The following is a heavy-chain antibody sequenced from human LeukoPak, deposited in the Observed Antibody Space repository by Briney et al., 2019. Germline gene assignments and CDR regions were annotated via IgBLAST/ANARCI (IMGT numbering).Heavy chain of an antibody. CDR2: IYTSGST. CDR1: GGSISSYY. V-gene: IGHV4-4*07. CDR3: ARGRARWLQSFGAFDI. J-gene: IGHJ3*02. Sequence: SETLCLTCTVSGGSISSYYWSWIRQPAGKGLEWIGRIYTSGSTNYNPSLKSRVTMSVDTSKNQFSLRLSSVIAADTAVYYCARGRARWLQSFGAFDIWGQGTMVTVSS. D-gene: IGHD5-24*01.